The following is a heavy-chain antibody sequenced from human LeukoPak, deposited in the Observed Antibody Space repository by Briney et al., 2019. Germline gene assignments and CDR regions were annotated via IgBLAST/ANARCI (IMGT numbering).Heavy chain of an antibody. V-gene: IGHV3-23*01. CDR2: ISGSGGST. Sequence: GGSLRLSCAASGFTFSSYAMSWVRQAPGKGLEWVSAISGSGGSTYYADSVKGRFTISRDNSKNTLYLQMNSLRAEDTDVYYCAKGPAYYDFWSGYYRDYWGQGTLVTVSS. D-gene: IGHD3-3*01. CDR1: GFTFSSYA. J-gene: IGHJ4*02. CDR3: AKGPAYYDFWSGYYRDY.